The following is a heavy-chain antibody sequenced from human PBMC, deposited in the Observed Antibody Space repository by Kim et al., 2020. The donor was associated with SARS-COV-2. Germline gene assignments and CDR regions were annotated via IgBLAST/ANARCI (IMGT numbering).Heavy chain of an antibody. V-gene: IGHV4-30-2*05. Sequence: SLKSRVTISVDTSKNQFSLKLSSVTAADTAVYYCARFRQSVGRADMYFDYWGQGTLVTVSS. CDR3: ARFRQSVGRADMYFDY. D-gene: IGHD2-2*01. J-gene: IGHJ4*02.